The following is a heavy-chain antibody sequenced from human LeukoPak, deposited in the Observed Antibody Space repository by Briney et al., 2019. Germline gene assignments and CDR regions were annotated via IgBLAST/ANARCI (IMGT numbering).Heavy chain of an antibody. CDR3: WLPGENYGDSVDY. CDR2: IRSKANNYAT. J-gene: IGHJ4*02. D-gene: IGHD4-17*01. CDR1: GFTFSGSA. V-gene: IGHV3-73*01. Sequence: PGGSLKLSCAASGFTFSGSAVHWVRQSSGKGLEWFARIRSKANNYATAYAASVKGRFTISRDDSKNTAYLQMNSLKTEDTAVYYCWLPGENYGDSVDYWGQGTLVTVSS.